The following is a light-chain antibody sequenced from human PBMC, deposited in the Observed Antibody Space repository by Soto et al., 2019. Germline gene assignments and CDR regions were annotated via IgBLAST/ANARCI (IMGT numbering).Light chain of an antibody. Sequence: EIVMTQSPATLSVSPGERATLSCRASQTVSSNFLAWYQQRPGQAPRLLIYGASSRAADIPDRFSGSGSGTDFTLTISRLEPEDLAVYYCQQYGTSPETFGQGTKVDIK. CDR1: QTVSSNF. J-gene: IGKJ1*01. CDR3: QQYGTSPET. CDR2: GAS. V-gene: IGKV3-20*01.